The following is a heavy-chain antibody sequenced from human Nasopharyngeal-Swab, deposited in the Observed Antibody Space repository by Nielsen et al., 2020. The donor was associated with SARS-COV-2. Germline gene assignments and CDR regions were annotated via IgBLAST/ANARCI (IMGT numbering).Heavy chain of an antibody. Sequence: SETLSLTCAISGDSVSSSSAAWNWIRQSPSRGLEWLGRTYYRSKWYNDYAVSVKSRITINPDTSKNQFSLHLNPMTPEDTAVYYCARARGAYGDYYYYYYTDVWGKGTTVTVSS. J-gene: IGHJ6*03. D-gene: IGHD4-17*01. V-gene: IGHV6-1*01. CDR1: GDSVSSSSAA. CDR2: TYYRSKWYN. CDR3: ARARGAYGDYYYYYYTDV.